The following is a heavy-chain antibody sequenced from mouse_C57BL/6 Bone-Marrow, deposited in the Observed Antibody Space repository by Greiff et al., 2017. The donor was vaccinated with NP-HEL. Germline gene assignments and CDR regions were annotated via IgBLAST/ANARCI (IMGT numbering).Heavy chain of an antibody. CDR1: GYTFTSYW. Sequence: VQLQQPGAELVRPGSSVKLSCKASGYTFTSYWMDWVKQRPGQGLEWIGNIYPSDSETHYNQKFKDKATLTVDKSSSTAYMQLSSLTSEDSAVYYCATPAYYSNYWYFDVWGTGTTVTVSS. CDR3: ATPAYYSNYWYFDV. V-gene: IGHV1-61*01. J-gene: IGHJ1*03. CDR2: IYPSDSET. D-gene: IGHD2-5*01.